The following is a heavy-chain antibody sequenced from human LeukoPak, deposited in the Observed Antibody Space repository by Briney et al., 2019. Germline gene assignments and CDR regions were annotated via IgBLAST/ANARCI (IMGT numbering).Heavy chain of an antibody. J-gene: IGHJ6*03. V-gene: IGHV1-69*05. D-gene: IGHD3-3*01. CDR1: GGTFSSYA. CDR3: ARDKRDYDFWSGYYREDYYYYMDV. Sequence: GASVKVSCKASGGTFSSYAISWVRQAPGQGLEWMGGIIPIFGTANYAQKFQGRVTITTDESTSTAYMELSSLRSEDTAVYYCARDKRDYDFWSGYYREDYYYYMDVWGKGTTVTVSS. CDR2: IIPIFGTA.